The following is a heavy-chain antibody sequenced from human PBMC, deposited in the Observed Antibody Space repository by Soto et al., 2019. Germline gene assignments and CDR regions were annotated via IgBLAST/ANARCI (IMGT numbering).Heavy chain of an antibody. Sequence: QVQLVESGGGVVQPGRSLRLSCAASGFTFSSYAMHWVRQAPGKGLEWVAVISYDGSNKYYADSVKGRFTSSRDNSKNTLDLQMNSRSAEDTAVYYCASDGGYAFDSWGQGTLVTVSS. J-gene: IGHJ4*02. V-gene: IGHV3-30-3*01. CDR1: GFTFSSYA. D-gene: IGHD2-8*01. CDR3: ASDGGYAFDS. CDR2: ISYDGSNK.